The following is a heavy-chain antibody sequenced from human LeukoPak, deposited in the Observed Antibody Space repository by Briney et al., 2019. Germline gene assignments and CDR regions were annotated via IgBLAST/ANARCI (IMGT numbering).Heavy chain of an antibody. Sequence: GGSLRLSCAASGFTFSSYAMHWVRQAPGKGLEWVAVISYDGSNKYYADSVKGRFTISRDNSKNTLYLQMNSLRAEDTAVYYCASHQTYILTGYLDYWGQGTLVTVSS. D-gene: IGHD3-9*01. J-gene: IGHJ4*02. V-gene: IGHV3-30*04. CDR3: ASHQTYILTGYLDY. CDR2: ISYDGSNK. CDR1: GFTFSSYA.